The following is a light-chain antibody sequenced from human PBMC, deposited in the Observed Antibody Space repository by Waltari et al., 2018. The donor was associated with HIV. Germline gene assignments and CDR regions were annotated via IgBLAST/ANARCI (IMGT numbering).Light chain of an antibody. V-gene: IGLV1-40*01. CDR3: QAYDRSLSASVV. CDR1: RSNIGADYD. CDR2: GNK. Sequence: QSVLTQPPSVSGAPGQRVTLSCTGGRSNIGADYDVHWYQQIPGTAPKPLISGNKNRPSGVPDRFSASKSGTSASLAITGLQAEDEADYFCQAYDRSLSASVVFGGGTKLTVL. J-gene: IGLJ2*01.